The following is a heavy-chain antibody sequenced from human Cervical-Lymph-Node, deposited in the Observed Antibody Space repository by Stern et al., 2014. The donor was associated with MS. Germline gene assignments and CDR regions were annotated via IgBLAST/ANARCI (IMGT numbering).Heavy chain of an antibody. Sequence: VQLVESGPGLVKPSPTLSLTCTVSGDSITSGGHYWSWIRQHPGKGLEWIGYIYNSGATFYNPSLKGRVTISLDTSKSQFSLQLSSVTAADTAIYYCASRWSGTYYGQNWFDPWGQGILVTVST. J-gene: IGHJ5*02. V-gene: IGHV4-31*03. CDR1: GDSITSGGHY. CDR3: ASRWSGTYYGQNWFDP. CDR2: IYNSGAT. D-gene: IGHD1-26*01.